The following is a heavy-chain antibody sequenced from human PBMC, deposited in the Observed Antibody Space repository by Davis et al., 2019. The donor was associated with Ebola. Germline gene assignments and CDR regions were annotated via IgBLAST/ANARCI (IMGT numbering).Heavy chain of an antibody. D-gene: IGHD1-14*01. V-gene: IGHV3-33*01. CDR1: GFSFKTYG. J-gene: IGHJ3*01. Sequence: GESLKISCAASGFSFKTYGMHWVRQAPGKGLEWLAVIWYDGSREFIADSMKGRFTISRDNSRNTLFLQMNSLRVEDTAVYYCVRDPAIGKPLSTFNVWGLGTTVTVAS. CDR2: IWYDGSRE. CDR3: VRDPAIGKPLSTFNV.